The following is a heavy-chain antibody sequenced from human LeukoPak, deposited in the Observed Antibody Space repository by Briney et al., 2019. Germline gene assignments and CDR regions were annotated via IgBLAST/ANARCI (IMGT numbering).Heavy chain of an antibody. V-gene: IGHV3-53*01. CDR2: IYIGGAT. J-gene: IGHJ4*02. D-gene: IGHD1-26*01. CDR1: GFTVSSHY. CDR3: AKDLAGSGSYSFDY. Sequence: GGSLRLSCAASGFTVSSHYMSWVRQAPGKGLEWVSVIYIGGATYYADSVKGRFTISRDNSKNTLYLQMNSLRAEDTAVYYCAKDLAGSGSYSFDYWGQGTLVTVSS.